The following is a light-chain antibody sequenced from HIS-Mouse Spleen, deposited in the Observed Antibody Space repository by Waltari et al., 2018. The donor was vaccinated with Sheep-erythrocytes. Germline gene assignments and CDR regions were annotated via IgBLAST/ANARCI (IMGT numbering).Light chain of an antibody. J-gene: IGLJ1*01. V-gene: IGLV2-11*01. CDR1: SSDVGGYNY. Sequence: QSALTQPRSVSGSPGQSVTISCTGTSSDVGGYNYVSWYQPYPGKAPKLMIYDVSKRPSGVPNRFCGSKSSNTASLTISGLQAEDEADYYCCSYAGSYNHVFATGTKVTVL. CDR2: DVS. CDR3: CSYAGSYNHV.